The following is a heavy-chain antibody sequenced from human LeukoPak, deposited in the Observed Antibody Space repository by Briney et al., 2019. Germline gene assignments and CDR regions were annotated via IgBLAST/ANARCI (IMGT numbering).Heavy chain of an antibody. D-gene: IGHD2-2*01. J-gene: IGHJ4*02. CDR1: GFTFSRFS. V-gene: IGHV3-48*04. Sequence: GGSLRLSCAASGFTFSRFSMNWVRQAPGKGLEWVSYISGSTSATYYADSVKGRFTISRDNAKNSLYLQMNSLRAEDTAVYYCARVSAYFDYWGQGALVTVSS. CDR2: ISGSTSAT. CDR3: ARVSAYFDY.